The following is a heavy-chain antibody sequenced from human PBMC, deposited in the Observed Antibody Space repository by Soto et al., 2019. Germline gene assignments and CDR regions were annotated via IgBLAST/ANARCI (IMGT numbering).Heavy chain of an antibody. CDR2: IYYSGST. CDR1: GGSISSYY. CDR3: ARGGRYYDILTGYQNKWFDP. D-gene: IGHD3-9*01. J-gene: IGHJ5*02. Sequence: PSETLSLTCTVSGGSISSYYWSWIRQPPGKGLEWIGHIYYSGSTNYNPSLKSRVTISIDTSKNQFSLKLSSVTAADTAVYYCARGGRYYDILTGYQNKWFDPWGQGTLVTVSS. V-gene: IGHV4-59*01.